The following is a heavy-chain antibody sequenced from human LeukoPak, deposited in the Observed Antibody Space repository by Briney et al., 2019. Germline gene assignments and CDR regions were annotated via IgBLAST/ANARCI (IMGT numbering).Heavy chain of an antibody. J-gene: IGHJ4*02. V-gene: IGHV3-23*01. D-gene: IGHD3-10*01. CDR1: VFSFFNYA. CDR2: ISNIGASA. Sequence: PGGSLRLSCAASVFSFFNYAMSGVRQAPGKGREGGASISNIGASAFYADSVQGRFTISRDNSKNTLYLQLNSLRAEDTALYYCASRYESGSYSFDYWGEGNLVTVSS. CDR3: ASRYESGSYSFDY.